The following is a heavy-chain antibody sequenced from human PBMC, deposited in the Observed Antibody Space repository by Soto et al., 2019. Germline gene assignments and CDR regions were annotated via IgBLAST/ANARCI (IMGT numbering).Heavy chain of an antibody. V-gene: IGHV4-31*03. Sequence: QVQLQESGPGLVKPSHTLSLTCTVSGGSISSGGYYWSWIRQHPGKGLEWIGYLYYSGSTYYNPALKSRVTISVDTSKNQCPLKLSSVTAADTAVYYCARRYGGNFDYWGQGTLVTVSS. CDR3: ARRYGGNFDY. CDR2: LYYSGST. J-gene: IGHJ4*02. D-gene: IGHD2-15*01. CDR1: GGSISSGGYY.